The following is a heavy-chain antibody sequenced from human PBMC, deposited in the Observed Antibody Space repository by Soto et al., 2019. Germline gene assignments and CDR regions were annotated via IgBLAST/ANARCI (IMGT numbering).Heavy chain of an antibody. D-gene: IGHD2-2*01. V-gene: IGHV1-18*01. CDR3: ARDQIRDIVVVPTTILDALDM. J-gene: IGHJ3*02. CDR1: GYTFSNYG. Sequence: QVQLVQSGAEVKEPGASLKVSCKASGYTFSNYGISWVRQAPGQGLEWMGWISGYNGNANYAQKVQGRVTMTRDASTNTAYMELKSLRSDDTAVYYCARDQIRDIVVVPTTILDALDMWGQGTMVTVS. CDR2: ISGYNGNA.